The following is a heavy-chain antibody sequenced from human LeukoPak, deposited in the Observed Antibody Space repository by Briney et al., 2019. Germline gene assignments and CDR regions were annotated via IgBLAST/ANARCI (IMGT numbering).Heavy chain of an antibody. CDR2: IYSGGST. Sequence: GGSLRLSCAASGFTFSTYWMSWVRQAPGKGLEWVSVIYSGGSTYYADSVKGRFTISRDNSKNTLYLQMNSLRAEDTAVYYCANLQGYSRYSSIVPGVFDIWGQGTMVTVSS. CDR3: ANLQGYSRYSSIVPGVFDI. V-gene: IGHV3-66*01. D-gene: IGHD6-13*01. J-gene: IGHJ3*02. CDR1: GFTFSTYW.